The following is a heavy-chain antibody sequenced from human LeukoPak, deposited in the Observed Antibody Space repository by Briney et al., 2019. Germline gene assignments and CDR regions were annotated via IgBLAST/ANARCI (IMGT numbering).Heavy chain of an antibody. D-gene: IGHD2-2*02. J-gene: IGHJ3*02. CDR3: ALEYCSSTSCYNAFDI. Sequence: GASVKVSCKASGGTFSSYAISWVRQAPGQGLEWMGRIIPILGIADYAQKFQGRVTITADKSTSTAYMELSSLRSEDTAVYYCALEYCSSTSCYNAFDIWGQGTMVTVSS. CDR1: GGTFSSYA. CDR2: IIPILGIA. V-gene: IGHV1-69*04.